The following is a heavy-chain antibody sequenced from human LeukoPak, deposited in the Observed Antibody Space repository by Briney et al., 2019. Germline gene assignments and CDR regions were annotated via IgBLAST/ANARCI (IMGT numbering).Heavy chain of an antibody. CDR1: GYTFTGYY. CDR3: ARGTRYYDFWSGYNVRFDY. V-gene: IGHV1-2*06. D-gene: IGHD3-3*01. J-gene: IGHJ4*02. Sequence: ASVKVSCKASGYTFTGYYMHWVRQAPGQGLEWMGRINPNGGGTNYAQKFQGRVTVTRDTSISTAYMELSRLRSDDTAVYYCARGTRYYDFWSGYNVRFDYWGQGTLVTVSS. CDR2: INPNGGGT.